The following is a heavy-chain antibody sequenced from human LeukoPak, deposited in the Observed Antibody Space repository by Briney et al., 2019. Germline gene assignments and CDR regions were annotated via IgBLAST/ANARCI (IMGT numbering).Heavy chain of an antibody. J-gene: IGHJ2*01. CDR1: GGSISFYS. CDR2: IYYSGGT. CDR3: ARVGPRGAVAGRGPDWYFDL. D-gene: IGHD6-19*01. Sequence: SETLSLTCTVSGGSISFYSWSWIRQPPGKGLEWIGYIYYSGGTNYNPSLKSRVTISVDTSKNQFSLKLSSVTAADTAVYYCARVGPRGAVAGRGPDWYFDLWGRGTLVTVSS. V-gene: IGHV4-59*01.